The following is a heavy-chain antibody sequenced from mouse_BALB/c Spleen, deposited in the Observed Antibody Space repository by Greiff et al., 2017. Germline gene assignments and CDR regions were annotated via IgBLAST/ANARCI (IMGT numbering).Heavy chain of an antibody. Sequence: VQLQQSGAELVRPGALVKLSCKASGFNFTDYYMHWVKQRPEQGLEWIGWIDPENGNTIYDPKFQGKASITADTSSNTAYLQLSSLTSEDTAVYYCARRDYESSSYGDLDYWGQGTTLTVSS. V-gene: IGHV14-1*02. CDR1: GFNFTDYY. CDR2: IDPENGNT. CDR3: ARRDYESSSYGDLDY. D-gene: IGHD1-1*01. J-gene: IGHJ2*01.